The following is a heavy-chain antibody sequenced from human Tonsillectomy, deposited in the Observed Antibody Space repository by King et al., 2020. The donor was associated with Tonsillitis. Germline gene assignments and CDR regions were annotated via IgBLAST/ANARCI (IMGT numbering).Heavy chain of an antibody. CDR3: TTPITISGMRFDP. Sequence: VQLVESGGGLVRPGGSLRLSCAASGFTFSNAWMTWVRQAPGKGLEWVGRIKSKTDGGTTDYAAPGKGRFTISRDDSKNTLFLQMNSLKTEDTAVYYCTTPITISGMRFDPWGQGTLVTVSS. CDR1: GFTFSNAW. J-gene: IGHJ5*02. D-gene: IGHD3-3*01. V-gene: IGHV3-15*01. CDR2: IKSKTDGGTT.